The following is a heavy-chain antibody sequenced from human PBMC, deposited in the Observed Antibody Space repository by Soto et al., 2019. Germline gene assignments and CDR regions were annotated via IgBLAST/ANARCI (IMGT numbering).Heavy chain of an antibody. D-gene: IGHD3-10*01. Sequence: ASVKVSCKASGYTFTGYYMHWVRQAPGQGLEWMGWINPNSGGANYAQKFQGRVTMTRDTSISTAYMELSRLRSDDTAVYYCARDRGYSYGSGTSYNEESSNWFDPWGQGTLVTVSS. J-gene: IGHJ5*02. V-gene: IGHV1-2*02. CDR3: ARDRGYSYGSGTSYNEESSNWFDP. CDR1: GYTFTGYY. CDR2: INPNSGGA.